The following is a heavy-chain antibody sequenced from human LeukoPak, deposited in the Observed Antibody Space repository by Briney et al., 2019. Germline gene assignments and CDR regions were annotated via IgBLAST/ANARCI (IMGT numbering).Heavy chain of an antibody. CDR2: ISSSSSYI. Sequence: PGGSLRLSCAASGFTSSDYNMRWIRQAPGKGLEWVSSISSSSSYIYYADSVKGRFTISRDNAKNSLYLQMNSLRAEDTAVYYCAKNSGSHDAFDIWGQGTMVTVSS. D-gene: IGHD1-26*01. V-gene: IGHV3-21*01. J-gene: IGHJ3*02. CDR1: GFTSSDYN. CDR3: AKNSGSHDAFDI.